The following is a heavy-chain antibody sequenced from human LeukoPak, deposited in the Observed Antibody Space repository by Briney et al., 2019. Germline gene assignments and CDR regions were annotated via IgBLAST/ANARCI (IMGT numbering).Heavy chain of an antibody. Sequence: SETPSLTCAVYGGSFSGYYWSWIRQPPGKGLEWIGEINHSGSTNYNPSLKSRVTISVDTSKNQFSLKLSSVTAADTAVYYCATFYSSSDAFDIWGQGTMVTVSS. CDR2: INHSGST. D-gene: IGHD6-6*01. V-gene: IGHV4-34*01. CDR1: GGSFSGYY. J-gene: IGHJ3*02. CDR3: ATFYSSSDAFDI.